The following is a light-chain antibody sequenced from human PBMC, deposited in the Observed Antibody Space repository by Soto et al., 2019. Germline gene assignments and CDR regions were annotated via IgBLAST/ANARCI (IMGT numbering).Light chain of an antibody. V-gene: IGKV3-15*01. CDR2: DTS. J-gene: IGKJ2*01. CDR1: QSVSSN. Sequence: EIVMTQSPATLSLSPGERATLSCRASQSVSSNLVWYLQKPGQAPRLLIYDTSTRATNVPARFTGSGSETEFTLTISGLQSEDFGIYYCHHYNNWPPRNTFGQGTKLDIK. CDR3: HHYNNWPPRNT.